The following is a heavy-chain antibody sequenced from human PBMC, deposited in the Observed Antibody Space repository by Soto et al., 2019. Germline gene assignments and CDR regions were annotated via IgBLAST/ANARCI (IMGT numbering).Heavy chain of an antibody. CDR1: GYTFTGYY. Sequence: ASVKVSCKASGYTFTGYYMHWVRQAPGQGLEWMGWINPNSGGTNYAQKFQGWVTMTRDTSISTAYMELSRLRSDDTAVYYCARSEIYRDGYNFKDFDSWGQGTMVTVAS. D-gene: IGHD5-12*01. V-gene: IGHV1-2*04. CDR3: ARSEIYRDGYNFKDFDS. J-gene: IGHJ3*02. CDR2: INPNSGGT.